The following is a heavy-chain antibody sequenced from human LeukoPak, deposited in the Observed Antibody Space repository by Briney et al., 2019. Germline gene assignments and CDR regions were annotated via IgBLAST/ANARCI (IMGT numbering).Heavy chain of an antibody. CDR3: VSNSSSSPWFDP. V-gene: IGHV4-39*02. Sequence: SETLSLTYTVSGGSITSYTHYCGWIRQPPGKGLEWIETVYYTGGTYFNPSFKSRVTKPIDTSRNHFSLTIAPPIAADPTLYYCVSNSSSSPWFDPWGQGTLVTVSS. CDR2: VYYTGGT. CDR1: GGSITSYTHY. D-gene: IGHD6-6*01. J-gene: IGHJ5*02.